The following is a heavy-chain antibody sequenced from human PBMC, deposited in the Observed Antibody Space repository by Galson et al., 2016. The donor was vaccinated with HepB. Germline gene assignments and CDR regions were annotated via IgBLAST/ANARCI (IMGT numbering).Heavy chain of an antibody. D-gene: IGHD6-13*01. CDR2: IRSNTDGGTT. J-gene: IGHJ4*02. CDR1: GFSFSDAW. Sequence: SLRLSCAASGFSFSDAWMSWVRQAPGKGLEWVGRIRSNTDGGTTDYAAPVTGRFTISRDDSKSTLYLQMNSPKAEDTAVYYCTTPSSSLDYWGQGTLVTVSS. V-gene: IGHV3-15*01. CDR3: TTPSSSLDY.